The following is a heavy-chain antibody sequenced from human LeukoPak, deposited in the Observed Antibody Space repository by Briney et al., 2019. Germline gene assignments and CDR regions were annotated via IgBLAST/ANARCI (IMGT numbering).Heavy chain of an antibody. CDR2: INHSGST. Sequence: PSETLSLTCAVYGGSFSGYYWSWIRQPPGKGLEWIGEINHSGSTNYNPSLKSRVTISVDTSKNQFSLKLSSVTAAHTAVYYCAREGGSSWSYYYYYMDVWGKGTTVTVSS. V-gene: IGHV4-34*01. J-gene: IGHJ6*03. D-gene: IGHD6-13*01. CDR3: AREGGSSWSYYYYYMDV. CDR1: GGSFSGYY.